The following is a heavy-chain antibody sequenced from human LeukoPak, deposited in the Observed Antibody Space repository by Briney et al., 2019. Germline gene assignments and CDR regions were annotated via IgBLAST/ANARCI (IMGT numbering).Heavy chain of an antibody. J-gene: IGHJ4*02. CDR3: AKEDFWSGYQYFDY. V-gene: IGHV3-30*18. Sequence: ISYDASNKYYADSVKGRFTISRDNSKNTLYLQMNSLRAEDTAVYYCAKEDFWSGYQYFDYWGQGTLVTVSS. CDR2: ISYDASNK. D-gene: IGHD3-3*01.